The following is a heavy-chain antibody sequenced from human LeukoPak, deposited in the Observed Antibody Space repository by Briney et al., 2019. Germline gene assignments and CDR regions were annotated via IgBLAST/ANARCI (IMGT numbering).Heavy chain of an antibody. CDR2: INTDGSST. V-gene: IGHV3-74*01. Sequence: GGSLRLSCAASGFTFSSYAMSWVRQAPGKGLVWVSRINTDGSSTTYADSVKGRFTISRDNAKNTLYLQMNSLGAEDMAVYYCATGLTYGFDYWGQGTLVTVSS. D-gene: IGHD3-10*01. CDR3: ATGLTYGFDY. CDR1: GFTFSSYA. J-gene: IGHJ4*02.